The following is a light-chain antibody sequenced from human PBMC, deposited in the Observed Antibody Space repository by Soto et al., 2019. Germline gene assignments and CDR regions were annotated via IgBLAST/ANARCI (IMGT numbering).Light chain of an antibody. CDR3: AAWDDSLSVLYV. Sequence: QSVLTQPPSASGTPGQRVTISCSGSSSNIGSNYVYWYQQLPGTAPKLLIYRNNQRPSGVPARFSGSKSGTSASLAISGLRSEDEADYYCAAWDDSLSVLYVFGTGTKVTVL. V-gene: IGLV1-47*01. CDR1: SSNIGSNY. J-gene: IGLJ1*01. CDR2: RNN.